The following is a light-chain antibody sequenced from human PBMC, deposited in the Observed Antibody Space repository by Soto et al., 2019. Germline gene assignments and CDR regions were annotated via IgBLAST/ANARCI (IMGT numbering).Light chain of an antibody. CDR2: GAS. J-gene: IGKJ3*01. CDR1: QSVSSSY. Sequence: IVFTQSPATLPLFPAHTATLSCSASQSVSSSYLAWYQQKPGQAPRLLIYGASSRATGIPDRFSGSGSGTDFTLTISRLEPEDFSVYYCQQYGSSPCFGPGTKVDIK. V-gene: IGKV3-20*01. CDR3: QQYGSSPC.